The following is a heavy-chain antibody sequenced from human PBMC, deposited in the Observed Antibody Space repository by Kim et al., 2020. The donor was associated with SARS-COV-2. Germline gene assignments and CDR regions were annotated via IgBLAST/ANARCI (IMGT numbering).Heavy chain of an antibody. CDR3: ARDCSRTSCFELNWFDP. CDR1: GGTFSSYA. V-gene: IGHV1-69*04. Sequence: SVKVSCKASGGTFSSYAMSWVRQAPGQGLEWMGRIIPILGIANYAQKFQGRVTITADKSTSTAYMELSSLRSEDTAVYYCARDCSRTSCFELNWFDPWGPAALITLSS. J-gene: IGHJ5*02. CDR2: IIPILGIA. D-gene: IGHD2-2*01.